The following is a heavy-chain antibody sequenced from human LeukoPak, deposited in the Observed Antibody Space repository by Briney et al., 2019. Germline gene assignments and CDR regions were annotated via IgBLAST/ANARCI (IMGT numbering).Heavy chain of an antibody. CDR1: GYTLTELS. CDR3: ATDPLWFGELYLDY. D-gene: IGHD3-10*01. V-gene: IGHV1-24*01. Sequence: ASVRVSCKVSGYTLTELSMHWVRQAPGKGLEWMGGFVPEDGETIYAQKFQGRVTMTEDTSTDTAYMELSSLRSEDTAVYYCATDPLWFGELYLDYWGQGTLVTVSS. J-gene: IGHJ4*02. CDR2: FVPEDGET.